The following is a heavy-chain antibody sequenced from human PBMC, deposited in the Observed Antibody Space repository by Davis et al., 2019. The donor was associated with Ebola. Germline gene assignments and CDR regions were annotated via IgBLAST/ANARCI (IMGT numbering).Heavy chain of an antibody. CDR2: INHSGST. CDR3: ARKMVYGGPDY. CDR1: GGSFSGYY. Sequence: MPSETLSLTCAVYGGSFSGYYWSWIRQPPGKGLEWIGEINHSGSTNYNPSLKSRVTISVDTSKNQFSLKQRSVTAADTAVYYCARKMVYGGPDYWGQGTLVTVSS. V-gene: IGHV4-34*01. J-gene: IGHJ4*02. D-gene: IGHD2-8*01.